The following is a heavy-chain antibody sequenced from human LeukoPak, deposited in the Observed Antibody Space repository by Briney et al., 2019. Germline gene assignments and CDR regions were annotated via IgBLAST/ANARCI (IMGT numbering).Heavy chain of an antibody. J-gene: IGHJ5*02. CDR2: ISSSSSYI. V-gene: IGHV3-21*01. CDR3: ARDGIQLWPPEGPNWFDP. Sequence: PGGSLRLSCAASGFTFSSYSMNWVRQAPGKGLVWVSSISSSSSYIYYADSVKGRFTISRDNAKNSLYLQMNSLRAEDTAVYYCARDGIQLWPPEGPNWFDPWGQGTLVTVSS. D-gene: IGHD5-18*01. CDR1: GFTFSSYS.